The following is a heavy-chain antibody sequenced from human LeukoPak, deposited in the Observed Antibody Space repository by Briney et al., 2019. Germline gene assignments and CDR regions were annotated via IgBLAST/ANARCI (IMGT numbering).Heavy chain of an antibody. D-gene: IGHD2-15*01. CDR2: ISSSGRTI. J-gene: IGHJ4*02. CDR1: GFTFSSYE. V-gene: IGHV3-48*03. Sequence: GGSLRLSCAASGFTFSSYEMNWVRQAPGKGLEWVSYISSSGRTIYYADSVKGRFTISRDNAKNSLYLQMNSLRAEDTAVYYCARGGPKRIYYFDYWGQGTLVTVSS. CDR3: ARGGPKRIYYFDY.